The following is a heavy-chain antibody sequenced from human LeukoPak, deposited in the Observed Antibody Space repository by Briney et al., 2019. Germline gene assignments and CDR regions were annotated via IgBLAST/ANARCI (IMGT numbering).Heavy chain of an antibody. CDR1: GFTFSTSW. Sequence: GGSLRLSCAASGFTFSTSWMTWVRQAPGKGLEWVANTNEDGSEKYYVDSVKGRFTISRDNAKSSLYLRMNSLRAEDTAVYYCARDRSPSYWGQGTLVTVSS. J-gene: IGHJ4*02. CDR3: ARDRSPSY. V-gene: IGHV3-7*01. CDR2: TNEDGSEK. D-gene: IGHD2-15*01.